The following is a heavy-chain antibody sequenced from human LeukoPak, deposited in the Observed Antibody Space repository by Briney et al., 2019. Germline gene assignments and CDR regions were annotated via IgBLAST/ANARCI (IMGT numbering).Heavy chain of an antibody. J-gene: IGHJ3*02. CDR1: GFTFSSYG. CDR3: AKRLSGYYDSSGYYWDAFDI. Sequence: PGRSLRLSCAASGFTFSSYGMHWVRQAPGKGLEWVAVISYDGSNKYYADSVKGRFTISRDNSKNTLYLQMNSLRAEDTAVYYCAKRLSGYYDSSGYYWDAFDIWGQGTMVTVSS. CDR2: ISYDGSNK. V-gene: IGHV3-30*18. D-gene: IGHD3-22*01.